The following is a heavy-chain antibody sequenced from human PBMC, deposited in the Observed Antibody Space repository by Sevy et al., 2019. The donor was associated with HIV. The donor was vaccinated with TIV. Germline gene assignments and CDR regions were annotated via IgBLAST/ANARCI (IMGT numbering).Heavy chain of an antibody. CDR2: IKSKTDGGTT. D-gene: IGHD6-13*01. J-gene: IGHJ6*02. CDR3: TTGSIIAAAGNYYYGMDV. V-gene: IGHV3-15*01. CDR1: GFTFSNAR. Sequence: GGSLRLSCAASGFTFSNARMSWVRQAPGKGLEWVGRIKSKTDGGTTDYAAPVKGRFTISRDDSKNTLYLQMNSLKTEDTAVYYCTTGSIIAAAGNYYYGMDVWGQGTTVTVSS.